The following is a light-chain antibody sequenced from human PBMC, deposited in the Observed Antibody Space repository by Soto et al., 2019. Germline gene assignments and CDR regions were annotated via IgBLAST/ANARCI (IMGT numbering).Light chain of an antibody. V-gene: IGKV2-28*01. Sequence: DLVLTQSPLSLPVTPGEPASISCRSSQSLLQSNGNNHVDWYLQRPGQSPQLLLYLASSRASGVPDRFSGSGSGTEFSLEISRVEAEDVGVYYCLQAAQSPLTVGQGTRLEIK. CDR2: LAS. J-gene: IGKJ5*01. CDR3: LQAAQSPLT. CDR1: QSLLQSNGNNH.